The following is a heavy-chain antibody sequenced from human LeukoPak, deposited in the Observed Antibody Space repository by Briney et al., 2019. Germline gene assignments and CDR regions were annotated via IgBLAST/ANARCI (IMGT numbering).Heavy chain of an antibody. CDR1: GGSISSYY. Sequence: SETLSLTCTVSGGSISSYYWSWIRQHPGKGLEWIGYIYYSGNTNYNPSLKSRVTISVDTSKNQFSLKLSSVTAADTAVYYCARYKYSGSSYYFDYWGQGTLVTVSS. J-gene: IGHJ4*02. V-gene: IGHV4-59*01. CDR2: IYYSGNT. CDR3: ARYKYSGSSYYFDY. D-gene: IGHD1-26*01.